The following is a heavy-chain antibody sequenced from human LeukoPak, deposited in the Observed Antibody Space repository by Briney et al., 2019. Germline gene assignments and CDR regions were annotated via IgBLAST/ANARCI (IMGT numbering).Heavy chain of an antibody. CDR2: FDPEDGET. CDR1: GYTLTELS. Sequence: ASVKVSCKVSGYTLTELSMHWVRQAPGKGLEWMGGFDPEDGETIYAQKFQGRVTMTEDTSTDTAYMELSSLRSEDTAVYYCARGGSRDGYSIYWGQGTLVTVSS. V-gene: IGHV1-24*01. CDR3: ARGGSRDGYSIY. D-gene: IGHD5-24*01. J-gene: IGHJ4*02.